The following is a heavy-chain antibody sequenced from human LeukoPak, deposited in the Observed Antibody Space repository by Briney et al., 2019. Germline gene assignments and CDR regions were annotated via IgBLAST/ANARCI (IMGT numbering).Heavy chain of an antibody. CDR1: GFTFSSYW. CDR3: AKDRCSNGIGCYYYYMDV. D-gene: IGHD2-8*01. J-gene: IGHJ6*03. V-gene: IGHV3-30*02. CDR2: IQYDGSNE. Sequence: GGSLRLSYAASGFTFSSYWMHWVRQAPGKGLEWVAYIQYDGSNEQFADSVKGRFSISRDSSKNILYLQVNSLRAEDTAVYYCAKDRCSNGIGCYYYYMDVWGKGTTVTISS.